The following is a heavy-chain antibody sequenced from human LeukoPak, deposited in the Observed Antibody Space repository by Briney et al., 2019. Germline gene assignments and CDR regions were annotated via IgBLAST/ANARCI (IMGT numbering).Heavy chain of an antibody. D-gene: IGHD1-7*01. Sequence: SETLSLTCTVSGGSISSSSYYWGWIRQPPGKGLEWIGSIYYSGSTYYNPSLKSRVTISVDTSKNQFSLKLSSVTAADTAVYYCARLELELQFDCWGQGTLVTVSS. CDR3: ARLELELQFDC. CDR2: IYYSGST. J-gene: IGHJ4*02. CDR1: GGSISSSSYY. V-gene: IGHV4-39*01.